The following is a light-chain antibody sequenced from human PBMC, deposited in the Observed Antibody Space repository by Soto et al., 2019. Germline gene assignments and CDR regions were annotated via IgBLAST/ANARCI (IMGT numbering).Light chain of an antibody. CDR3: GAWDSSLSAGV. J-gene: IGLJ1*01. CDR1: SSNIGNNL. Sequence: QSVLTQPPSVSAAQGQAVTISCSGSSSNIGNNLVSWYQQLPGTAPKLLIYDNNNRPSGIPDRFSGSKSGTSATLGITGLQTGDEADYYCGAWDSSLSAGVFGTGTKVTVL. V-gene: IGLV1-51*01. CDR2: DNN.